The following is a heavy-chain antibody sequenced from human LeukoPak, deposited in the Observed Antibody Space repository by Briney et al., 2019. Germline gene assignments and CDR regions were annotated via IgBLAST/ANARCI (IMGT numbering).Heavy chain of an antibody. CDR3: ARDRSIGGFDI. CDR1: GLTVSRNY. Sequence: PGGSLRLSCAASGLTVSRNYMSWVRQAPGKGLEWVSIIYDDGRTFYAGSVKGRFTISRDDPKNTLYLQMNSLRAEDTAVYYCARDRSIGGFDIWGQGTMVTVSS. D-gene: IGHD3-22*01. CDR2: IYDDGRT. J-gene: IGHJ3*02. V-gene: IGHV3-53*01.